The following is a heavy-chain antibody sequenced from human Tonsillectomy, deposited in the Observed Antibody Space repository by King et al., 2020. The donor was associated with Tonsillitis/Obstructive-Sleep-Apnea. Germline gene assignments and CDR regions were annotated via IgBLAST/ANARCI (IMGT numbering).Heavy chain of an antibody. CDR1: GFTFSNAW. D-gene: IGHD3-22*01. V-gene: IGHV3-15*01. Sequence: VQLVESGGGLVKPGGSLRLSCEASGFTFSNAWMSWVRQAPGKGLEWVGRIKRKTDGGTRDYAAPVEGRFNISRDDSNHTLYLQMHSLKTEDKAVYYCTRDGWPAYSDRSGYLGPDYWGQGTLVTVSS. CDR2: IKRKTDGGTR. CDR3: TRDGWPAYSDRSGYLGPDY. J-gene: IGHJ4*02.